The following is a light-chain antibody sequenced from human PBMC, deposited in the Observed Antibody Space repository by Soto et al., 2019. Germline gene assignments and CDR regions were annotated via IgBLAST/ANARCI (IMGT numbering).Light chain of an antibody. CDR1: SSDIGGFDL. Sequence: QSALTQPDSLSGSPGQSITISCTGSSSDIGGFDLVSWYQQHPGKAPRLLLYEVNKRPSGVPDRFSGSKSGNTASLTISGLQAGDEADYYCCSYAGSYTYMVFGGGTKLTVL. CDR2: EVN. V-gene: IGLV2-11*01. J-gene: IGLJ2*01. CDR3: CSYAGSYTYMV.